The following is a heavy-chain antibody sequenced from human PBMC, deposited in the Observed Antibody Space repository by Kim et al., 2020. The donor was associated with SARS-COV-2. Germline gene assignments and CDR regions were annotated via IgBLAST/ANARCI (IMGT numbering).Heavy chain of an antibody. CDR3: ARDLDSSSWPDFDY. D-gene: IGHD6-13*01. Sequence: AQKFQGRVTMTRDTSISTAYMELSRMRSDDTAVYYCARDLDSSSWPDFDYWGQGTLVTVSS. V-gene: IGHV1-2*02. J-gene: IGHJ4*02.